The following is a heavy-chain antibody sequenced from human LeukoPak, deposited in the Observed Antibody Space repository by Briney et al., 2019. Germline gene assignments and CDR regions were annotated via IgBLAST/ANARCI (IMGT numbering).Heavy chain of an antibody. J-gene: IGHJ5*02. D-gene: IGHD3-10*01. V-gene: IGHV4-34*01. CDR3: ARGGYYGSGNDFRFDP. CDR1: GGSFSGYY. CDR2: INHSGST. Sequence: PSETLSLTCAVYGGSFSGYYWSWIRQPPGKGLEWIGEINHSGSTNYNPSLKRRVTISVDTSKSQFSLKLSSVTAADTAIYYCARGGYYGSGNDFRFDPWGQGTLVTVSS.